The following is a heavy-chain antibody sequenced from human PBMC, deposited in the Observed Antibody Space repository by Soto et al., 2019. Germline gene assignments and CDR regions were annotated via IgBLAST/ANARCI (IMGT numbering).Heavy chain of an antibody. Sequence: QVQLVESGGGVVQPGRSLRLSCAASGFTVSSYGMHWVRQAPGKGLEWVAVISYDGSNKYYADSVKGRFTISRDNSKNKLYLKMNSLRAEDTAVYYCAKDSSQLPGTFDYWGQGPLVTVSS. V-gene: IGHV3-30*18. CDR2: ISYDGSNK. CDR1: GFTVSSYG. D-gene: IGHD2-2*01. CDR3: AKDSSQLPGTFDY. J-gene: IGHJ4*02.